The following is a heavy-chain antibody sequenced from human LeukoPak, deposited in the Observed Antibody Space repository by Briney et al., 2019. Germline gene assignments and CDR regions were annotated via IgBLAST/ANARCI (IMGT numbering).Heavy chain of an antibody. CDR3: ARGSL. J-gene: IGHJ4*02. CDR1: GFTFSSYA. Sequence: GGSLRLSCAASGFTFSSYAMHWVRQAPGKGLEWVAVISYDGSNKYYVDSVKGRFTISRDNSKNTLYLQMNSLRAEDTAVYYCARGSLWGQGTLVTVSS. V-gene: IGHV3-30-3*01. CDR2: ISYDGSNK.